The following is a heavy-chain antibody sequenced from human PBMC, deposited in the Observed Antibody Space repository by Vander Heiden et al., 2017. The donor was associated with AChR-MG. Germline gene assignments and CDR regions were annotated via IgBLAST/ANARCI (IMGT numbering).Heavy chain of an antibody. V-gene: IGHV1-69*04. CDR1: GGTFSSYG. CDR3: ARDRTEQWLVRGAYYYYGMDV. D-gene: IGHD6-19*01. CDR2: IIPSLGLA. Sequence: QVQLVQSGAEVKKPGSSVKVSCKASGGTFSSYGISWVRQAPGQGLEWMGRIIPSLGLANYAQKFQGRVTITADTSTSIFYMELSSLRSEDTAVYFCARDRTEQWLVRGAYYYYGMDVWGQGTTVSVSS. J-gene: IGHJ6*02.